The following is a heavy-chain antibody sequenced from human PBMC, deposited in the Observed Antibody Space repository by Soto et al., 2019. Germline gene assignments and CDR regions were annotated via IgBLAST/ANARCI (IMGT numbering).Heavy chain of an antibody. CDR1: GFTFSSYW. D-gene: IGHD3-3*01. V-gene: IGHV3-7*01. J-gene: IGHJ6*03. CDR2: IKQDGSEK. CDR3: ARVGPPTYYDFWSGYYFYMDV. Sequence: GGSLRLSCAASGFTFSSYWMSWVRQAPGKGLEWVANIKQDGSEKYYVDSVKGRFTISRDNAKNSLYLQMNSLRAEDTAVYYCARVGPPTYYDFWSGYYFYMDVWGKGTTVTVSS.